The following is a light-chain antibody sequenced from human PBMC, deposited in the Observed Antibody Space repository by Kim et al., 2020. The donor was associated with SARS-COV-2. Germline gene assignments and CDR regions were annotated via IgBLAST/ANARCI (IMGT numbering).Light chain of an antibody. CDR3: QVWDSGTV. V-gene: IGLV3-9*01. CDR1: TIGNKK. Sequence: VQGALGQTARITCGGNTIGNKKVHWYQQRPGQAPVLVIYRDNNRPSGIPERFSGSNSGRTATLTISGAQAGDEADYYCQVWDSGTVFGGGTQLTVL. CDR2: RDN. J-gene: IGLJ2*01.